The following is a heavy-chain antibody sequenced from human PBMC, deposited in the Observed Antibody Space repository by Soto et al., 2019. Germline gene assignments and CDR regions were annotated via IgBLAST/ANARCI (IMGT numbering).Heavy chain of an antibody. CDR1: GFSFSAYA. CDR2: ISYDETTT. CDR3: VRARQNLVVNEYFQY. J-gene: IGHJ1*01. Sequence: QVQLVESGGGVVQPGRSLRLSCAASGFSFSAYAIHWVRQAPGKGLEWVALISYDETTTYYADSVKRRFTISRDNSKNTLYLQMNSLRSEDTAVYYCVRARQNLVVNEYFQYWGQGTLVIVSS. D-gene: IGHD2-8*02. V-gene: IGHV3-30-3*01.